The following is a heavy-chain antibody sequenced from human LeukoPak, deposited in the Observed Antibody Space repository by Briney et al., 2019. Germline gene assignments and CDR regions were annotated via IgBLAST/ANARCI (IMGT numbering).Heavy chain of an antibody. CDR2: IIPIFGTA. CDR1: GGTFSSYA. CDR3: ARERQYYYGSGSPIAVLDY. D-gene: IGHD3-10*01. J-gene: IGHJ4*02. Sequence: SVKVSCKASGGTFSSYAISWVRQAPGQGLEWMGGIIPIFGTANYAQKFQGRVTVTADESTSTACMELSSLRSEDTAVYYCARERQYYYGSGSPIAVLDYWGQGTLVTVSS. V-gene: IGHV1-69*13.